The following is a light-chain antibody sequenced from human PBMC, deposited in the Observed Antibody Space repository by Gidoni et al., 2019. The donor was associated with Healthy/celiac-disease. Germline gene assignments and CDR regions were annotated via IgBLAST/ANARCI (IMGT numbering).Light chain of an antibody. CDR1: QSVSSSY. V-gene: IGKV3-20*01. CDR3: QQYGSSPCS. CDR2: GAS. J-gene: IGKJ2*04. Sequence: ELVLTQSPGTLSLSPGERATLSCRASQSVSSSYLAWYQQKPGQAPRLLIYGASSRATGIPDRFSGSGSGTDFTLTISRLEPEDLAVYYWQQYGSSPCSFGQGTKLEIK.